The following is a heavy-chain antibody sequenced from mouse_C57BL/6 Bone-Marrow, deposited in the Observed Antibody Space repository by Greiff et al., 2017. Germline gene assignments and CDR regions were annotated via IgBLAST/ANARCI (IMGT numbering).Heavy chain of an antibody. J-gene: IGHJ4*01. CDR1: GFTFSDYY. V-gene: IGHV5-12*01. CDR3: ARQDYDYDGAMDY. CDR2: IRNGGGST. D-gene: IGHD2-4*01. Sequence: EVKLQESGGGLVQPGGSLKLSCAASGFTFSDYYMYWVRQTPEKRLEWVAYIRNGGGSTYYPDTVKGRFTISRDNAKNTLYLQMSRLKSEDTAMYYCARQDYDYDGAMDYWGQGTSVTVSS.